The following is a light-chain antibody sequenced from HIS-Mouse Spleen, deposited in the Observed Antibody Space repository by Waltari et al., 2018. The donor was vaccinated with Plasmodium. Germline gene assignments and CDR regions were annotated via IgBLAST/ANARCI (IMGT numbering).Light chain of an antibody. CDR1: ALPKKY. CDR2: EDS. CDR3: YSTDSSGNHRV. V-gene: IGLV3-10*01. Sequence: SYELTQPPSVSVSPGQTARITCSGDALPKKYAYWYQQKSGQAPVLVLDEDSKRPSGIPEGFSGSGEGTMATLTISGAQVEDEADYYCYSTDSSGNHRVFGGGTKLTVL. J-gene: IGLJ3*02.